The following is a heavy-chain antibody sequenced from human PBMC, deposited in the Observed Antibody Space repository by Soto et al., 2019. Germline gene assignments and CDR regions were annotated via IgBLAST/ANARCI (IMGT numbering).Heavy chain of an antibody. J-gene: IGHJ4*02. Sequence: QVHLVQSGAEVKKPGSSVKVSCKTSGGTFSDSAINWLRQTPGQGLEWMGGLVPMFRTANYAPNLQGRVSITGDESTSTVFMELSSLTFEDTAVYYCARGLGGSYSPFDFWGQGTLLTVSS. CDR2: LVPMFRTA. D-gene: IGHD1-26*01. V-gene: IGHV1-69*12. CDR1: GGTFSDSA. CDR3: ARGLGGSYSPFDF.